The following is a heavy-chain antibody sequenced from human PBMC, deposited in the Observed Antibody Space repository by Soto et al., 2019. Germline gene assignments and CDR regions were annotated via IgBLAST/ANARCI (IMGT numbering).Heavy chain of an antibody. V-gene: IGHV3-23*01. Sequence: GGSLRLSCAASGFTFSSYAMSWVRQAPGKGLDWVSAISGSGGSTYYADSVKGRFTISRDNSKNTLYLQMNSLRAEDTAVYYCAKDLVDYDILTGYHDAFDIWGQGTMVTVSS. CDR1: GFTFSSYA. CDR2: ISGSGGST. J-gene: IGHJ3*02. D-gene: IGHD3-9*01. CDR3: AKDLVDYDILTGYHDAFDI.